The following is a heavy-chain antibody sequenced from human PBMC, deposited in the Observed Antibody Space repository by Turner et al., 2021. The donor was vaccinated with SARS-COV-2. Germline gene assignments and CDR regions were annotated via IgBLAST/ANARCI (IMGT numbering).Heavy chain of an antibody. CDR2: ISYDGSNK. CDR1: GFTFSSYA. V-gene: IGHV3-30*04. Sequence: QVQLVESGGGVAQPGRSLRPSCAASGFTFSSYAMHWVRQAPGKGLEWVAVISYDGSNKYYADSVKGRFTISRDNSKNTLYLQMNSLRADDTTIYYCARGLGGGYYYGMDVWGQGTTVSVSS. CDR3: ARGLGGGYYYGMDV. J-gene: IGHJ6*02. D-gene: IGHD3-16*01.